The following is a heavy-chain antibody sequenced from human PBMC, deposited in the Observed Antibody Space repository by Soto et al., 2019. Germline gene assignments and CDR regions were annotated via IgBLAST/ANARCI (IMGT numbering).Heavy chain of an antibody. CDR2: ISSNGGST. D-gene: IGHD1-26*01. Sequence: EVQLVESGGGLVQPGGSLRLSCAASGFTFSSYAMHWVRQAPGKGLEYVSAISSNGGSTYYANSVKGRFTISRDNSKNTLYLQMGSLRAEDMAVYYCARDVLDGRYSMDVWGQGTTVTVSS. V-gene: IGHV3-64*01. CDR3: ARDVLDGRYSMDV. CDR1: GFTFSSYA. J-gene: IGHJ6*03.